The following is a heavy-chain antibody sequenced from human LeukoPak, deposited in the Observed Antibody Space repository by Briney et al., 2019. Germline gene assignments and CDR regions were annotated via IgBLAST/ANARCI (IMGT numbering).Heavy chain of an antibody. D-gene: IGHD3-10*01. V-gene: IGHV3-11*01. CDR2: ISSSGTTI. CDR3: ARDATYYYGSGSFYRWANWFDP. Sequence: GVSLRLSCAASGFTFSDYYMSWIRQVPGKGLEWVSYISSSGTTIYYADSVKGRFTISRDNAKNSLYLQMNSLRAEDTALYYCARDATYYYGSGSFYRWANWFDPWGQGTLVTVSS. J-gene: IGHJ5*02. CDR1: GFTFSDYY.